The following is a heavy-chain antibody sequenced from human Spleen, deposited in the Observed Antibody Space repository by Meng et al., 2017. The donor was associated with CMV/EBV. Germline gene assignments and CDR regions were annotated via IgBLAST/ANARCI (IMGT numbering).Heavy chain of an antibody. CDR3: ARGRRVYSSGWSNWFDP. J-gene: IGHJ5*02. D-gene: IGHD6-19*01. Sequence: SETLSLTCTVSGGSISSSSYYWGWIRQPPGKGLEWIGSIYYSGSTYYNPSLKSRVTISVDTSKNQFSLKLSSVTAADTAVYYCARGRRVYSSGWSNWFDPWGQGTLVTVSS. CDR2: IYYSGST. CDR1: GGSISSSSYY. V-gene: IGHV4-39*07.